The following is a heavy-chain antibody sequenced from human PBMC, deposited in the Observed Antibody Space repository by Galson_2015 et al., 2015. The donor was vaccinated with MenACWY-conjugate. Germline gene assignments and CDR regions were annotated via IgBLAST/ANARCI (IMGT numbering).Heavy chain of an antibody. CDR2: INPGGSST. D-gene: IGHD1-26*01. CDR3: AKTRGASCSFDT. V-gene: IGHV3-74*01. CDR1: GFIFNTYW. J-gene: IGHJ5*02. Sequence: SLRLSCAASGFIFNTYWMHWVRQAPGKGLVWVSRINPGGSSTTYADSVKDRFTISRDNAKNTLYLQMNSLRPEDPAVFYCAKTRGASCSFDTWGQGTQVTVSS.